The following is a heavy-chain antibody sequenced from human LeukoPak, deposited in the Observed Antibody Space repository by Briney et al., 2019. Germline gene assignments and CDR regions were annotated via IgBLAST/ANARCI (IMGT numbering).Heavy chain of an antibody. Sequence: GGSLRLSCAASGFTFSSYSTNWVRQAPGKGLEWVSSISSSSSYIYYADSVKGRFTISRDNAKNSLYLQMNSLRAEDTAVYYCARDTGDPYWYFDLWGRGTLVTVSS. D-gene: IGHD3-16*01. CDR1: GFTFSSYS. CDR2: ISSSSSYI. CDR3: ARDTGDPYWYFDL. J-gene: IGHJ2*01. V-gene: IGHV3-21*01.